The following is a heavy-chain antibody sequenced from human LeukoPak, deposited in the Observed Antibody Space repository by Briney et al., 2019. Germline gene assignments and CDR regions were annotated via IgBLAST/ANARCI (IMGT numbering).Heavy chain of an antibody. CDR2: ISAYNGNT. J-gene: IGHJ4*02. CDR1: GYTFTSYG. Sequence: ASVKVSCKASGYTFTSYGISWGRQAPGQGLEWMGWISAYNGNTNYAQKLQGRVTMTTDTSTSTAYMELRSLRSDDTAVYYCARAVGGIAVAPSDYWGQGTLVTVSS. CDR3: ARAVGGIAVAPSDY. V-gene: IGHV1-18*01. D-gene: IGHD6-19*01.